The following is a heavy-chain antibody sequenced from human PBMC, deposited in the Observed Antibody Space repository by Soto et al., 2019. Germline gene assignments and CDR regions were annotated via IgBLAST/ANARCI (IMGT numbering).Heavy chain of an antibody. D-gene: IGHD6-6*01. CDR2: IYYSGST. CDR3: ARDAYSSSGYYYHGMDV. CDR1: GGSISSYY. Sequence: SETLSLTCTVSGGSISSYYWSWIRQPPGKGLEWIRYIYYSGSTNYNPSLKSRVTISVDTSKNQFSLKLNSVTAADTAVYYCARDAYSSSGYYYHGMDVWGQGTTVTVSS. V-gene: IGHV4-59*12. J-gene: IGHJ6*02.